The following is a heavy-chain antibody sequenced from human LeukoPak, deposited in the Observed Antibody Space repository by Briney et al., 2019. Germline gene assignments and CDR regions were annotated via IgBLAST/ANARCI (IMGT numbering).Heavy chain of an antibody. CDR2: ISGSGGST. V-gene: IGHV3-23*01. Sequence: GGSLRLSCAASGFTFSSYAMSWVRQAPGKGLEWVSAISGSGGSTYYADSVKGRFTISRDNSENTLYLQMNSLRAEDTAVYYCAKGQYSSGWYRGDWFDPWGQGTLVTVSS. D-gene: IGHD6-19*01. CDR3: AKGQYSSGWYRGDWFDP. CDR1: GFTFSSYA. J-gene: IGHJ5*02.